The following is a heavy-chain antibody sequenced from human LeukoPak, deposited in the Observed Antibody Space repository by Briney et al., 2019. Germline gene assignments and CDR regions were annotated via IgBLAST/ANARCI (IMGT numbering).Heavy chain of an antibody. D-gene: IGHD3-10*01. Sequence: EASVKVSCKASGYTFTSYDINWVRQATGQGLEWMGWMNPNSGNTGYAQKFQGRVTMTRNTSISTAYMELSSLRSEDTAVYYCARGRGHRTMVRGVIKGFDPWGQGTLVTVSS. CDR3: ARGRGHRTMVRGVIKGFDP. CDR1: GYTFTSYD. V-gene: IGHV1-8*01. J-gene: IGHJ5*02. CDR2: MNPNSGNT.